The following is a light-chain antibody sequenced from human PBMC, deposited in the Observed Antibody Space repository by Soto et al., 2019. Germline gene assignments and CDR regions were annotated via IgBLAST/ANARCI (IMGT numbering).Light chain of an antibody. CDR1: QSVSTY. J-gene: IGKJ2*01. CDR2: DTS. Sequence: DIMLTQSPATLSLSLGERATLSCRASQSVSTYLAWYQQKPGQAPRLLIYDTSNRATGIPARFSGSGSETDFTLTISSLEPEDFAVYYCQQRSNWPHTFGQGTKLEIK. V-gene: IGKV3-11*01. CDR3: QQRSNWPHT.